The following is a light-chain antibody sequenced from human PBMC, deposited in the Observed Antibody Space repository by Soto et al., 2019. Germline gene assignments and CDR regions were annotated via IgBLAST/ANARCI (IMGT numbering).Light chain of an antibody. CDR1: QTISIY. Sequence: DVKMSLSPASVSASVGDRVTITCRASQTISIYLNWYQHEPGKAPKLLVYGASTLQSGVPSRFSGSGSGTDFTLTISSLQPEDFATYYCQQGFIMPYTFGQGTKVDIK. CDR2: GAS. V-gene: IGKV1-39*01. J-gene: IGKJ2*01. CDR3: QQGFIMPYT.